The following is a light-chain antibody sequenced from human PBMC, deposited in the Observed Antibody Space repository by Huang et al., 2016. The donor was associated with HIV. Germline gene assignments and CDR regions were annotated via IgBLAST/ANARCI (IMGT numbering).Light chain of an antibody. V-gene: IGKV4-1*01. CDR2: WAS. Sequence: DIVVTQSPDSLAVSLGERATINCRSSQSVLYNSKNRKYLAWYQQKAGQPPKLLIYWASTRESGVSDRFNGSGSGADFTLTINNLQAEDVATYYCQQYYNSPLTFGGGTRVEIK. CDR1: QSVLYNSKNRKY. CDR3: QQYYNSPLT. J-gene: IGKJ4*01.